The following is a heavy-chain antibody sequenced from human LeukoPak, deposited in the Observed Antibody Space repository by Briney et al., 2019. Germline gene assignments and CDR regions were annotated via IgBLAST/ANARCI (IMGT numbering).Heavy chain of an antibody. J-gene: IGHJ4*02. Sequence: PSETLSLTCTVSGGSISSSSYYWGWIRQPPGKGLEWIGSIYYSGSTYYNPSLKSRVTISVDTSKNQFSLKLSSVTAADTAVYYCARDRFRGIADHWGQGTLVTVSS. D-gene: IGHD6-13*01. CDR1: GGSISSSSYY. V-gene: IGHV4-39*07. CDR2: IYYSGST. CDR3: ARDRFRGIADH.